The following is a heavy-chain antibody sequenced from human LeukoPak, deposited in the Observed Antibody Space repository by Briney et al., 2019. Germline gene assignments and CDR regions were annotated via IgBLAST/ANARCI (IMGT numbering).Heavy chain of an antibody. Sequence: PGGSLRLSCAASGFTFSNYGIHWVRQAPGKGLEWVAFIQYDGSNKYYADSVKGRFTVSRDNSKNTLYLQMNSLRADDTAVYYCAKPAKTDYADYWGQGTLVTVSS. CDR3: AKPAKTDYADY. CDR1: GFTFSNYG. J-gene: IGHJ4*02. D-gene: IGHD1-14*01. CDR2: IQYDGSNK. V-gene: IGHV3-30*02.